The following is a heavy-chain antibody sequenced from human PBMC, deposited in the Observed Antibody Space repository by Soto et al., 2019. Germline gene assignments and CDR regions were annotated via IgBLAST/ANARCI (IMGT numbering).Heavy chain of an antibody. D-gene: IGHD2-8*01. J-gene: IGHJ6*02. Sequence: TSETLSLTCAVYSGSFSGYYWSWIRQPPGKGLEWIGEINHSGSTNYNPSLKSRVTISVDTSKNQFSLKLSSVTAADTAVYYCARAKTLVYAILNYYYGMDVWGQGTTVTVSS. CDR3: ARAKTLVYAILNYYYGMDV. V-gene: IGHV4-34*01. CDR2: INHSGST. CDR1: SGSFSGYY.